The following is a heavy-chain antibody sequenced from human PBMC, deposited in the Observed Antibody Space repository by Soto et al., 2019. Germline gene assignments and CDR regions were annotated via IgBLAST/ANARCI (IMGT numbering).Heavy chain of an antibody. D-gene: IGHD4-17*01. CDR3: AKQMTTGGNYYYYGMDV. J-gene: IGHJ6*02. V-gene: IGHV3-23*01. CDR1: GFTFINYA. CDR2: VSDSGGNT. Sequence: VGSLRLSCAASGFTFINYAMNWVRQAPGKGLEWVSTVSDSGGNTYYADSVKGRFTISRDNSKNTLYLQMNSLRAEDTAVYYCAKQMTTGGNYYYYGMDVWGQGTTVTVSS.